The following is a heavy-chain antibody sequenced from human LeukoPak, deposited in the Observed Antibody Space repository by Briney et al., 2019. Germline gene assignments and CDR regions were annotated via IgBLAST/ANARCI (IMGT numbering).Heavy chain of an antibody. CDR2: ISGSGGST. J-gene: IGHJ5*02. CDR1: GFTFSSYA. Sequence: GGSLRLSCAASGFTFSSYAMSWVRQAPGKGLEWVSAISGSGGSTYYPDSVKGRFTISRDNSKNTLYLQMNSLRAEDTAVYYCAKHRIVVVPAAMGTWGQGTLVTVSS. V-gene: IGHV3-23*01. CDR3: AKHRIVVVPAAMGT. D-gene: IGHD2-2*01.